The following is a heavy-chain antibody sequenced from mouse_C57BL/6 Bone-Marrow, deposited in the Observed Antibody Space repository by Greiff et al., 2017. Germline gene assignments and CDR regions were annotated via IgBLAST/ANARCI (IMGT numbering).Heavy chain of an antibody. D-gene: IGHD3-2*02. Sequence: DVKLVESGGDLVKPGGSLKLSCAASGFTFSSYGMSWVRQTPDKRLEWVATISSGGSYTYYPDSVKGRFTISRDNAKNTLYLQMSSLKSEDTAMYYCARQLRLRDYFDYWGQGTTLTVSS. CDR1: GFTFSSYG. CDR2: ISSGGSYT. V-gene: IGHV5-6*02. J-gene: IGHJ2*01. CDR3: ARQLRLRDYFDY.